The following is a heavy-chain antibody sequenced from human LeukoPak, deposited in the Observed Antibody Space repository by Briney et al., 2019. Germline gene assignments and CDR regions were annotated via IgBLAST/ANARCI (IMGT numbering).Heavy chain of an antibody. V-gene: IGHV4-30-2*01. CDR2: IYHSGST. D-gene: IGHD3-9*01. CDR3: ARGNVMDILTGTHIDY. J-gene: IGHJ4*02. CDR1: GGSISSGGYY. Sequence: KPSETLSLTCTVSGGSISSGGYYWSWIRQPPGKGLEWIGYIYHSGSTYYNPSLKSRVTISVDRSKNQFSLKLSSVTAADTAVYYCARGNVMDILTGTHIDYWGQGTLVTVSS.